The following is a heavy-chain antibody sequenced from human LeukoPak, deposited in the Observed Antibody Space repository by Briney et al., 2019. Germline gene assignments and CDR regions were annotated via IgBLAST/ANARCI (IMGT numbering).Heavy chain of an antibody. J-gene: IGHJ4*02. CDR1: GFTFSTYA. D-gene: IGHD1-1*01. Sequence: GSLRLSCAASGFTFSTYAVSWIRQAPGKGLEWVSIIGGSGGSTYYADSVKGRFTISRDNSKNTLYLQMNSLRAEDTAVYYCAKERLTTTAFDYWGQGTLVTVSS. V-gene: IGHV3-23*01. CDR3: AKERLTTTAFDY. CDR2: IGGSGGST.